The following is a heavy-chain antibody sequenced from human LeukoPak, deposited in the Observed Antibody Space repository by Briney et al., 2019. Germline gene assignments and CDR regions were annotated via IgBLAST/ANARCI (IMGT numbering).Heavy chain of an antibody. D-gene: IGHD2-2*01. CDR3: AREKCSSPCLEDYFDY. V-gene: IGHV3-30*04. Sequence: PGRSLRLSCAASGFTFSSYAMHWVRQAPGKGLEWVAFIRYDGSNKYYADSVKGRFTISRDNSKNTLYLQMNSLRAEDTAVYYCAREKCSSPCLEDYFDYWGQGTLVTVSS. CDR1: GFTFSSYA. CDR2: IRYDGSNK. J-gene: IGHJ4*02.